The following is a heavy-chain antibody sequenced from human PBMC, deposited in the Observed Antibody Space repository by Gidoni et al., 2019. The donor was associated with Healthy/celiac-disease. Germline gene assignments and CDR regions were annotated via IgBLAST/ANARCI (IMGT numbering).Heavy chain of an antibody. CDR2: ISYDGSNK. Sequence: QVQLVESGGGVVQPGRSLRLSCAASGFTFSSYAMHWVRQAPGKGLGWVAVISYDGSNKYYADSVKGRFTISRDNSKNTLYLQMNSLRAEDTAVYYCARGAPQWLTWGGQLGYFDLWGRGTLVTVSS. CDR3: ARGAPQWLTWGGQLGYFDL. D-gene: IGHD6-19*01. J-gene: IGHJ2*01. V-gene: IGHV3-30-3*01. CDR1: GFTFSSYA.